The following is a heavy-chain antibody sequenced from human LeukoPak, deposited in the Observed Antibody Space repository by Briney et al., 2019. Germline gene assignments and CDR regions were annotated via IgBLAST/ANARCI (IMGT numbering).Heavy chain of an antibody. CDR2: IYSGGFT. CDR3: ASLYSSSPGFDY. D-gene: IGHD6-6*01. CDR1: GFTVSSSY. J-gene: IGHJ4*02. V-gene: IGHV3-53*01. Sequence: GGSLRLSCAASGFTVSSSYMSWVHQAPGKGLEWVSVIYSGGFTYYADSVKGRFTISRDNSKNTLYLQMDSLRAEDTAVYYCASLYSSSPGFDYWGQGTLVTVSS.